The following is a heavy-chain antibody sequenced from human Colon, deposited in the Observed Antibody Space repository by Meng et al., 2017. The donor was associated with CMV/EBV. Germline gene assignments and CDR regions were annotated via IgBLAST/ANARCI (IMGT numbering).Heavy chain of an antibody. Sequence: GESLKISCAVSGFTLNNFEMNWVRQAPGKGLEWVAYISHNSRAIHYADSVEGRFTISRDNAKNSVYLQMNSLRAEDTALYYCARLIVGPADILRDYWGQGTLVTVSS. CDR2: ISHNSRAI. CDR3: ARLIVGPADILRDY. J-gene: IGHJ4*02. V-gene: IGHV3-48*03. CDR1: GFTLNNFE. D-gene: IGHD2-2*01.